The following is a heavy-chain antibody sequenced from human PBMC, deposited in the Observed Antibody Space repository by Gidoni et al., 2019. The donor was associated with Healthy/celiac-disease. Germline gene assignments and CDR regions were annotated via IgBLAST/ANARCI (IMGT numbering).Heavy chain of an antibody. CDR1: GYSISSGYY. Sequence: QVQLQESGPGLVTPSETLSLTCTVPGYSISSGYYWGWIRQPPGKGLEWIGSIYHSGSTYYTPSLKSRVTISVDTSKNQFSLKLSSVTAADTAVYYCASELPQFDYWGQGTLVTVSS. CDR3: ASELPQFDY. V-gene: IGHV4-38-2*02. CDR2: IYHSGST. D-gene: IGHD3-10*01. J-gene: IGHJ4*02.